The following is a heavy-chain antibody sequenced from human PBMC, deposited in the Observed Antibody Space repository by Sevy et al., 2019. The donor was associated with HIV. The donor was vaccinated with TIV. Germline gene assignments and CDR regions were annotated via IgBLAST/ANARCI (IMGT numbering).Heavy chain of an antibody. Sequence: TLSLTCAVSGGSISSSNWWSWVRQPPGKGLEWIGEIYHSGSTNYNPSLKSRVTISVDKSKNQFSLKLSSVTAADTAVYYCARFSSGWNGGFDYWGQGTLVTVSS. D-gene: IGHD6-19*01. V-gene: IGHV4-4*02. CDR3: ARFSSGWNGGFDY. CDR2: IYHSGST. CDR1: GGSISSSNW. J-gene: IGHJ4*02.